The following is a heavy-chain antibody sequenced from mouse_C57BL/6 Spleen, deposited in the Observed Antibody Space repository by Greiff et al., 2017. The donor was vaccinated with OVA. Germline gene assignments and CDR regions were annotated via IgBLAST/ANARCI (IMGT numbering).Heavy chain of an antibody. CDR1: GYTFTSYW. CDR3: ARFYYGKSYAMDY. V-gene: IGHV1-53*01. D-gene: IGHD2-1*01. J-gene: IGHJ4*01. CDR2: INPSNGGT. Sequence: QVQLKQSGTELVKPGASVKLSCKASGYTFTSYWMHWVKQRPGQGLEWIGNINPSNGGTNYNEKFKSKATLTVDKSSSTAYMQLSSLTSEDSAVYYCARFYYGKSYAMDYWGQGTSVTVSS.